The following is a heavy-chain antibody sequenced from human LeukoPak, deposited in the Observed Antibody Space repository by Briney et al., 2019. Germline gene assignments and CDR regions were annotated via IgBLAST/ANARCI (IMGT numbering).Heavy chain of an antibody. Sequence: GASVKVSCKASGYTFTGYYMHWVRQAPGQGLEWMGWINPNSGGTDYAQKFQGRVTMTRDTSISTAYMELSRLRSDDTAVYYCARSHYYYYGMDVWGQGTTVTVSS. CDR2: INPNSGGT. CDR1: GYTFTGYY. CDR3: ARSHYYYYGMDV. J-gene: IGHJ6*02. V-gene: IGHV1-2*02.